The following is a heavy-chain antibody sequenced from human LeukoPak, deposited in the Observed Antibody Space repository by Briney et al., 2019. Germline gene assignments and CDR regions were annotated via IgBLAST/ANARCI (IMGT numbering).Heavy chain of an antibody. J-gene: IGHJ4*02. Sequence: GGALRLSCAASGFTFSSYSMHWLRQGPGNGLEWVAVISYDGSNQYYADSVKGRFTISRDNSKNTLYLQMKSLRAEDTAVYYCAKGGSQFDYWGQGTLVTVSS. CDR1: GFTFSSYS. CDR3: AKGGSQFDY. V-gene: IGHV3-30*18. D-gene: IGHD1-26*01. CDR2: ISYDGSNQ.